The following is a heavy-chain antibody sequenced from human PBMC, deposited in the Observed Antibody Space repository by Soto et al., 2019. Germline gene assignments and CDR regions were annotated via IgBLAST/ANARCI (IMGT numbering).Heavy chain of an antibody. D-gene: IGHD1-26*01. V-gene: IGHV6-1*01. Sequence: SQTLSLTCAITGDSVSSNSAGRSWVRQSPSRGLEWLGRTYYRSKWYYEYAVSVRGRITINPDTSKNQYSLQLNSVTPEDTAVYFCARGEQYSGRIFDYCGQGTLVTVSS. J-gene: IGHJ4*01. CDR1: GDSVSSNSAG. CDR3: ARGEQYSGRIFDY. CDR2: TYYRSKWYY.